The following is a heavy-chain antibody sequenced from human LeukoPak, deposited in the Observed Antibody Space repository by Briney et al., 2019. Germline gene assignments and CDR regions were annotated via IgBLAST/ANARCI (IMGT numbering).Heavy chain of an antibody. CDR1: GGSISSYY. D-gene: IGHD3-22*01. CDR3: ARVYYYDSSGYRWFDP. V-gene: IGHV4-59*01. Sequence: PSETLSLTCTVSGGSISSYYWSWIRQPPGKGLEWIGYIFYGGSTNYNPSLKSRVTISVDTSKNQFSLKLSSVTAADTAVYYCARVYYYDSSGYRWFDPWGQGTLVTVSS. J-gene: IGHJ5*02. CDR2: IFYGGST.